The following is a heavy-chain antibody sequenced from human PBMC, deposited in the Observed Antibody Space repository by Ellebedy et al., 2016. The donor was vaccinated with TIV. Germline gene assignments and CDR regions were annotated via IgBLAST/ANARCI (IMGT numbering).Heavy chain of an antibody. J-gene: IGHJ5*02. V-gene: IGHV5-51*01. CDR3: ARFISWFDP. Sequence: KVSCTASGYSFSSYWIGWVRQMPGKGLEWMGIIYPGDSDTRYSTSFQDHVTISADKSISTAYLQWRSLKASDTAMYYCARFISWFDPWGQGTLVTVSS. CDR2: IYPGDSDT. D-gene: IGHD3-10*01. CDR1: GYSFSSYW.